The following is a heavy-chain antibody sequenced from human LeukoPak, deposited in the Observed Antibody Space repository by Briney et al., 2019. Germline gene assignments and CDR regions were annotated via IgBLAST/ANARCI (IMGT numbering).Heavy chain of an antibody. V-gene: IGHV4-34*01. J-gene: IGHJ3*02. Sequence: ETLSLTCAVYGGSFSGYYWSWIRQPPGKGLEWIGEINHSGSTNYNPSLKSRVTISVDTSKNQFSLKLSSVTAADTAVYYCARGTTLVNYDILTGYLDDAFDIWGQGTMVTVSS. CDR1: GGSFSGYY. CDR2: INHSGST. D-gene: IGHD3-9*01. CDR3: ARGTTLVNYDILTGYLDDAFDI.